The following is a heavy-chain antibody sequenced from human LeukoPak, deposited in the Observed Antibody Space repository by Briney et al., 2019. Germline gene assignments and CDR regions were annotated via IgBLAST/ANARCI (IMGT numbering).Heavy chain of an antibody. D-gene: IGHD2-2*01. CDR3: ARQDCYSANCYLEY. CDR1: GYSFSSYW. V-gene: IGHV5-51*01. J-gene: IGHJ4*02. CDR2: IYPGDSDT. Sequence: GESLKVSCKGSGYSFSSYWIGWVRQMPGKGLEWMGIIYPGDSDTRYSPSLQGQVSFSVDKSINTAYLQWSTLEASDTAMYYCARQDCYSANCYLEYWGQGTLVTVSS.